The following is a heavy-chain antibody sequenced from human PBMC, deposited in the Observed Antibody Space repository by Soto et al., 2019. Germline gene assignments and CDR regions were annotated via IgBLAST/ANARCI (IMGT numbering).Heavy chain of an antibody. CDR3: ARDVGATGD. CDR2: INAGNGNT. J-gene: IGHJ4*02. V-gene: IGHV1-3*01. D-gene: IGHD1-26*01. Sequence: QVQLVQSGAEVKKPGASVKVSCKASGYTFTSYAMHWVRQAPGQRLEWMGWINAGNGNTTYSQKLHGKVTITRDTSASTAYMELSSLRSEDTAVYYCARDVGATGDWGQGTLVNVSS. CDR1: GYTFTSYA.